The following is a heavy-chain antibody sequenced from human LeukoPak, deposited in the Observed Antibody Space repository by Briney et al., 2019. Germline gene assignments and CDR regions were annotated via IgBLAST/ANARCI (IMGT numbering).Heavy chain of an antibody. D-gene: IGHD6-13*01. CDR2: INPNSGGT. V-gene: IGHV1-2*02. CDR3: ARVRMAAAEH. J-gene: IGHJ1*01. CDR1: GYTFTGYY. Sequence: ASVKVSCKASGYTFTGYYMHWVRQAPGQGLEWMGWINPNSGGTNYARKFQGRVTMTRDTSISTAYMELSRLRSDDTAVYYCARVRMAAAEHWGQGTLVTVSS.